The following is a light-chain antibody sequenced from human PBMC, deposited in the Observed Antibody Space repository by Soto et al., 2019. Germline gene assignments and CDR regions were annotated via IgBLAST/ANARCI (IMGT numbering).Light chain of an antibody. CDR3: QQYNSYPWT. J-gene: IGKJ1*01. CDR2: DAS. Sequence: DIQMPQSPSTLSASVGDRVTITCRASQSISRWLAWDQQKPGKAPKLLIYDASSLESGVPSRVSGSGSGTEFTCAISRLQPDDFATYYCQQYNSYPWTFGQGTKVEIK. V-gene: IGKV1-5*01. CDR1: QSISRW.